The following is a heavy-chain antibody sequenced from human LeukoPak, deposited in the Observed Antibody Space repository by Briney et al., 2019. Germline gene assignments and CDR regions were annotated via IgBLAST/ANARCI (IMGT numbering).Heavy chain of an antibody. J-gene: IGHJ6*03. CDR3: ARAIPPLPRERYYGSGSYRRLNYYMDV. Sequence: SETLSLTCTVSGGSISSSSYYWGWIRQPPGKGLEWIGSIYYSGSTYYNPPLKSRVTISVDTSKNQFSLKLSSVTAADTAVYYCARAIPPLPRERYYGSGSYRRLNYYMDVWGKGTTVTVSS. V-gene: IGHV4-39*01. D-gene: IGHD3-10*01. CDR2: IYYSGST. CDR1: GGSISSSSYY.